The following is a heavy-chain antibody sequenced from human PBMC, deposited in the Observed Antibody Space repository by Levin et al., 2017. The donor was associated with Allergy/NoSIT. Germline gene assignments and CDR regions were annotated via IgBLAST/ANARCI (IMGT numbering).Heavy chain of an antibody. CDR3: TTEAGRGSYPDAYDI. D-gene: IGHD5-12*01. CDR1: GFTFTKAW. CDR2: IKNKIDGEPT. Sequence: AGGSLRLSCGASGFTFTKAWMSWVRQAPGKGLEWVGQIKNKIDGEPTDYAAPVEGRFIISRDDSNNRLFLQMNSLKVEVTAVYYCTTEAGRGSYPDAYDIWGRGTMVTVSS. V-gene: IGHV3-15*01. J-gene: IGHJ3*02.